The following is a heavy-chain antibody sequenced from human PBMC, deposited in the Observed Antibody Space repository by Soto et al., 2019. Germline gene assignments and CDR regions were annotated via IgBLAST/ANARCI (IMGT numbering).Heavy chain of an antibody. J-gene: IGHJ1*01. CDR3: ARVWGYGDYYFQH. CDR1: GGSISSYY. Sequence: PSETLSLTCTVSGGSISSYYWSWIRQPPGKGLEWIGYIYYSGSTNYNPSLKSRVTISVDTSKNQFSLKLSSVTAADTAVYYCARVWGYGDYYFQHWGQGTLVTVSS. CDR2: IYYSGST. D-gene: IGHD4-17*01. V-gene: IGHV4-59*01.